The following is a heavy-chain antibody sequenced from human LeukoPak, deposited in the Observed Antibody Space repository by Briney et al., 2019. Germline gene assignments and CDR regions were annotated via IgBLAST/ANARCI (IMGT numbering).Heavy chain of an antibody. CDR3: ATYYYDSGGFHFHH. D-gene: IGHD3-22*01. CDR1: GFTFSSYW. J-gene: IGHJ1*01. Sequence: GGSLRLSCAASGFTFSSYWMHWVRQAPGKGLVWVSRINSDGSSTNYADSVEGRFTISRDNAKNTLYLQMGSLRAEDMAVYYCATYYYDSGGFHFHHWGQGTLVTASA. V-gene: IGHV3-74*01. CDR2: INSDGSST.